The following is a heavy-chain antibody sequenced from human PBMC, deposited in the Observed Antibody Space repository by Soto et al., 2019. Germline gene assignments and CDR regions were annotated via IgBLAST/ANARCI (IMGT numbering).Heavy chain of an antibody. CDR1: GGSFSGYY. Sequence: ETLSLTCAVYGGSFSGYYWSWIRQPPGKGLEWIGEINHSGSTNYNPSLKSRVTISVDTSKNQFSLKLSSVTAADTAVYYCASITIFGVVTTIDPWGQGTLVTVSS. CDR3: ASITIFGVVTTIDP. D-gene: IGHD3-3*01. V-gene: IGHV4-34*01. CDR2: INHSGST. J-gene: IGHJ5*02.